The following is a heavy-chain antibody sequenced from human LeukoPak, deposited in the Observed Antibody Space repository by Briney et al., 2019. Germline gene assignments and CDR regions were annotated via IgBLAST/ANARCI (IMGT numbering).Heavy chain of an antibody. J-gene: IGHJ6*02. V-gene: IGHV3-30*18. CDR2: ISFDGNTK. CDR1: GFTFSSYG. D-gene: IGHD1-26*01. Sequence: AGGSLRLSCAASGFTFSSYGMHWVRQAPGKGLEWVAIISFDGNTKDYADSVKGRFTISRDNSKNTLYLQMNSLRAEDSAVYYCTKEWPWENFYYGMNVWGQGTTVTVSS. CDR3: TKEWPWENFYYGMNV.